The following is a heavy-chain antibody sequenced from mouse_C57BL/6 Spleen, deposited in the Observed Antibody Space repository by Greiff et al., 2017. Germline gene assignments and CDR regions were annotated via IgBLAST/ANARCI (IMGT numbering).Heavy chain of an antibody. J-gene: IGHJ2*01. D-gene: IGHD2-4*01. V-gene: IGHV1-26*01. CDR3: ARQIYYEEGYFDY. CDR2: INPNNGGT. Sequence: EVQLQQSGPELVKPGASVKISCKASGYTFTDYYMHWVKQSPGKSLEWIGDINPNNGGTSYNQKFKGKATLTVDKSSSTAYMELRSLTSEDSAVYYCARQIYYEEGYFDYWGQGTTLTVSS. CDR1: GYTFTDYY.